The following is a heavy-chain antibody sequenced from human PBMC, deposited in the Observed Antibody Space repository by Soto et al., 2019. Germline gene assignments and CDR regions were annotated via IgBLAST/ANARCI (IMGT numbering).Heavy chain of an antibody. D-gene: IGHD2-2*01. J-gene: IGHJ6*03. CDR2: ISAYNGNT. CDR3: ARDFDIVVVPAAMSVYYYYMDV. CDR1: GYTFTSYG. Sequence: ASVKVSCKASGYTFTSYGISWVRQAPGQGLEWMGWISAYNGNTNYAQKLQGRVTMTTDTSTSTAYMELRSLRSDDTAVYYCARDFDIVVVPAAMSVYYYYMDVWGKGTTVTVSS. V-gene: IGHV1-18*01.